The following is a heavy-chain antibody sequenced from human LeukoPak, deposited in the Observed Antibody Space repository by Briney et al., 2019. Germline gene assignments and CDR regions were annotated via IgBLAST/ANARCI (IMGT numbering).Heavy chain of an antibody. Sequence: PGGSLRLSCAASGFTFDDYAMHWVRQAPGKGLEWVSGISWNSGSIGYADSVKGRFTISRDNAKNSLYLRMNSLRAEDTALYYCAKARGVRGYFDYWGQGTLVTVSS. CDR1: GFTFDDYA. J-gene: IGHJ4*02. D-gene: IGHD3-10*01. CDR2: ISWNSGSI. V-gene: IGHV3-9*01. CDR3: AKARGVRGYFDY.